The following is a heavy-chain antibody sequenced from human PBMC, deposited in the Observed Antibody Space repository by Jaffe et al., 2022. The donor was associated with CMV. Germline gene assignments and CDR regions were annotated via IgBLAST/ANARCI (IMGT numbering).Heavy chain of an antibody. V-gene: IGHV3-30*18. D-gene: IGHD1-26*01. CDR1: GFTFSSYG. CDR3: AKDRWELLGGYFDY. Sequence: QVQLVESGGGVVQPGRSLRLSCAASGFTFSSYGMHWVRQAPGKGLEWVAVISYDGSNKYYADSVKGRFTISRDNSKNTLYLQMNSLRAEDTAVYYCAKDRWELLGGYFDYWGQGTLVTVSS. CDR2: ISYDGSNK. J-gene: IGHJ4*02.